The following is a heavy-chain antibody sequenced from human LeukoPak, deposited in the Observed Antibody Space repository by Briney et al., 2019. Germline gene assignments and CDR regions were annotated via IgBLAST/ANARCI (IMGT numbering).Heavy chain of an antibody. CDR1: GYTFTRHG. V-gene: IGHV1-18*04. Sequence: ASVKVSCKASGYTFTRHGIAWVRQAPGQGLEWMGWISTYNGDTNYAQSFQGRVTMTRDTSTSTAYLELRSLRSDDTAVYYCARGGTAPAPKYFDVWGRGTLVTVSS. CDR2: ISTYNGDT. J-gene: IGHJ2*01. D-gene: IGHD1-26*01. CDR3: ARGGTAPAPKYFDV.